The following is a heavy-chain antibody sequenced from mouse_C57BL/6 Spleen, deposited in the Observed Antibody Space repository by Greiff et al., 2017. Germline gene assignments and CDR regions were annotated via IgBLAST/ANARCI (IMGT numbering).Heavy chain of an antibody. CDR1: GYSFTGYF. Sequence: EVKLQESGPELVKPGDSVKISCKASGYSFTGYFMNWVMQSHGKSLEWIGRINPYNGDTFYNHKFKGKATLTVDKSSSTAHMALRSLTSEDSAVYYCARRGTYYYHYFDYWGQGTTLTVSS. D-gene: IGHD2-4*01. CDR2: INPYNGDT. J-gene: IGHJ2*01. V-gene: IGHV1-20*01. CDR3: ARRGTYYYHYFDY.